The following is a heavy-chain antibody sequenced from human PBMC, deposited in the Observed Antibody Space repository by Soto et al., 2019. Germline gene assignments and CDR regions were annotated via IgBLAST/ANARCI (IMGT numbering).Heavy chain of an antibody. J-gene: IGHJ4*02. D-gene: IGHD3-22*01. CDR2: ITSRGDGI. CDR1: GFTFGNYA. Sequence: PGGSLRLSCEASGFTFGNYAMTWVRQAPGKGLEWVSGITSRGDGIYYADSVQGRFTISRDNSKNTLYLQMNSLRAEDTAVYYCAKDIDYYDSSGYDYWGQGTLVTVS. CDR3: AKDIDYYDSSGYDY. V-gene: IGHV3-23*01.